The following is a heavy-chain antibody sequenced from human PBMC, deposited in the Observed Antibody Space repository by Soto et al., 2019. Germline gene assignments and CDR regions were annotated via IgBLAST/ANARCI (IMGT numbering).Heavy chain of an antibody. CDR2: INHSGNN. CDR1: GGSFSTSY. D-gene: IGHD3-9*01. CDR3: ARGGSNDWQVAFDI. J-gene: IGHJ3*02. Sequence: QLQQWGAGLLKPSETLSLTCVVSGGSFSTSYYNWIRQSPGKGLEWIGEINHSGNNNYSPSLKSRFTMSLDTSKNQFSLKLTSVTAADRAVYYCARGGSNDWQVAFDIWGQGTMVTVSS. V-gene: IGHV4-34*01.